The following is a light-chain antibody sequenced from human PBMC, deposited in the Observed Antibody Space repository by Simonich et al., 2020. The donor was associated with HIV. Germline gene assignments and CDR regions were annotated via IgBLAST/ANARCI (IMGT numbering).Light chain of an antibody. CDR3: QQYYNSPLT. V-gene: IGKV4-1*01. CDR1: QSVFYISNNKNY. Sequence: IVMTQSPASLAVSLGERATINCKSSQSVFYISNNKNYLAWYQQKPGQPPKLLIYWAATRESGVPDRFSGSGSGTDFTLTISSLQAEDVAVYYCQQYYNSPLTFGQGTNVEVK. CDR2: WAA. J-gene: IGKJ1*01.